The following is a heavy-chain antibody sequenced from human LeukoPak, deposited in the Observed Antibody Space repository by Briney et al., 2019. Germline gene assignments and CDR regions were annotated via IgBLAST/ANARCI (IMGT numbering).Heavy chain of an antibody. D-gene: IGHD1-26*01. CDR2: ISSTGST. V-gene: IGHV4-30-4*07. CDR3: ARLGLTRDAFDI. CDR1: GDSISSGGYS. Sequence: PSQTLSLTCAVSGDSISSGGYSWRWIRQPPGKALEWIGYISSTGSTYYNPSLKSRLSISSDTSKNQFSLNLSSVTAADTAVFYCARLGLTRDAFDIWGHGTMVTVSS. J-gene: IGHJ3*02.